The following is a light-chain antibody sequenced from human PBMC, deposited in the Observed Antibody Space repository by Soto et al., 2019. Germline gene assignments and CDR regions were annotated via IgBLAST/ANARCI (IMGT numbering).Light chain of an antibody. CDR2: TAS. V-gene: IGKV3-11*01. CDR3: QQSGNWPH. CDR1: HFIGNY. J-gene: IGKJ5*01. Sequence: EIVLTQSPATLSLSPGERATLSCRASHFIGNYVGCYQHTPGESTSLLNYTASTRATGPPGRCSGSGARTDFPLTISSLEPEYFATYFCQQSGNWPHLGQGTRLEIK.